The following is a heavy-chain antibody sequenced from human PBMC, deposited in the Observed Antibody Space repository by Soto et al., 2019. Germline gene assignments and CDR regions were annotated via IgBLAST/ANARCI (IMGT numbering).Heavy chain of an antibody. V-gene: IGHV2-70*11. CDR1: GFSLSASGMS. Sequence: GSGPTLVNPRQALTLTCTFSGFSLSASGMSVSWIRQPPGKALEWLARIDWDDEKYYSASLRTRLTISKDTSRNQVVLIMTNVDPVDTATWCGARMPHLYLMDVWGPGTTVSVSS. CDR2: IDWDDEK. J-gene: IGHJ6*02. CDR3: ARMPHLYLMDV.